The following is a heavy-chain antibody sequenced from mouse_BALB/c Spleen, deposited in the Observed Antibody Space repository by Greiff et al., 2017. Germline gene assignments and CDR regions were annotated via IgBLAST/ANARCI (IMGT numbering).Heavy chain of an antibody. V-gene: IGHV1-18*01. Sequence: VQLQQSGPELVKPGASVKIPCKASGYTFTDYNMDWVKQSHGKSLEWIGDINPNNGGTIYNQKFKGKATLTVDKSSSTAYMELRSLTSEDTAVYYCARRDNYGNYVGYAMDYWGQGTSVTVSS. CDR3: ARRDNYGNYVGYAMDY. CDR2: INPNNGGT. J-gene: IGHJ4*01. D-gene: IGHD2-1*01. CDR1: GYTFTDYN.